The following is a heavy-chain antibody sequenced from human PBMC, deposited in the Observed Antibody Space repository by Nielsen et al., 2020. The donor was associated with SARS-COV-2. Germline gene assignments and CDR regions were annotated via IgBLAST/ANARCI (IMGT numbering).Heavy chain of an antibody. CDR1: GFRFDDYA. Sequence: GGSLRLSCAASGFRFDDYAMHWVRQAPGKGLEWVAGISWNSGSTGYADSVKGRFTISRDNSKNTLYLQMNSLRAEDTAVYYCARDRLEWLLSYYYYGMDVWGQGTTVTVSS. V-gene: IGHV3-9*01. CDR2: ISWNSGST. J-gene: IGHJ6*02. D-gene: IGHD3-3*01. CDR3: ARDRLEWLLSYYYYGMDV.